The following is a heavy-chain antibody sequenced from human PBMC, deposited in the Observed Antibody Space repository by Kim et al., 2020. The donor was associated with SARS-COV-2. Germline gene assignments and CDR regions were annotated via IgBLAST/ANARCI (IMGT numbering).Heavy chain of an antibody. Sequence: GGSLRLSCAASGFTFSSYAMHWVRQAPGKGLEWVAVISYDGSNKYYADSVKGRFTISRDNSKNTLYLQMNSLRAEDTAVYYCARSDCSSTSCYVNWFDP. CDR1: GFTFSSYA. CDR2: ISYDGSNK. V-gene: IGHV3-30*04. J-gene: IGHJ5*02. D-gene: IGHD2-2*01. CDR3: ARSDCSSTSCYVNWFDP.